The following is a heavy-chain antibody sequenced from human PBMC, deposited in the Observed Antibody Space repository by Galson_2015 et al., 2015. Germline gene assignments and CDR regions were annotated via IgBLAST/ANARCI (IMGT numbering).Heavy chain of an antibody. CDR3: TPDPELIPN. D-gene: IGHD1-26*01. V-gene: IGHV3-15*01. Sequence: SLRLSCAASGFTFSNAWMSWVRQAPGEGLEWVGRANSKTDGGTTTYAAPVKGRFSISRDDSKSTLYLQMNSLKTEDTAVYYCTPDPELIPNWGQGTLVTLSS. CDR2: ANSKTDGGTT. CDR1: GFTFSNAW. J-gene: IGHJ4*02.